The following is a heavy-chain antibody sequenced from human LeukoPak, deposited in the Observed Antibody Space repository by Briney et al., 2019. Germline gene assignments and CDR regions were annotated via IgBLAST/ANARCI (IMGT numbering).Heavy chain of an antibody. Sequence: SETLSLTCTVSGGSISSYYWSWIRQPAGKGLEWIGRIYTSGSTNYNPSLKSRVTISVDTSKNQFSLKLSSVTAADTAVYYCARDGDKRYYDSSGYPGYFDYWGQGTLVTVSS. D-gene: IGHD3-22*01. CDR3: ARDGDKRYYDSSGYPGYFDY. J-gene: IGHJ4*02. CDR2: IYTSGST. V-gene: IGHV4-4*07. CDR1: GGSISSYY.